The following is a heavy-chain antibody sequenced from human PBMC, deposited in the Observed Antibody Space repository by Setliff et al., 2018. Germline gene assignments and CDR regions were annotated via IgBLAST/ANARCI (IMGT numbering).Heavy chain of an antibody. J-gene: IGHJ5*02. CDR3: ARGLVTIFGVVIMSPPWFDP. Sequence: PSETLSLTCAVSGGSISSGNWWSWVRQTPGKGLEWIGEINHSGKTNHKPSLKSRVTMSVDKSKNQFSLKLNSVTAADTAVYYCARGLVTIFGVVIMSPPWFDPWGQGTLVTVSS. CDR1: GGSISSGNW. V-gene: IGHV4-4*02. CDR2: INHSGKT. D-gene: IGHD3-3*01.